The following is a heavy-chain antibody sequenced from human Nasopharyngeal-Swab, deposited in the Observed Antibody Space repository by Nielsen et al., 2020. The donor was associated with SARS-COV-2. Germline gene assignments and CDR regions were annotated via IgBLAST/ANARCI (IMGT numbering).Heavy chain of an antibody. CDR2: ISYDGSNK. CDR3: ARDRRMVRGVPTFDY. J-gene: IGHJ4*02. Sequence: VRQAPGKGLEWVAVISYDGSNKYYADSVKGRFTISRDNSKNMLYLQMNSLRAEDTAVYYCARDRRMVRGVPTFDYWGQGTLVTVSS. D-gene: IGHD3-10*01. V-gene: IGHV3-30-3*01.